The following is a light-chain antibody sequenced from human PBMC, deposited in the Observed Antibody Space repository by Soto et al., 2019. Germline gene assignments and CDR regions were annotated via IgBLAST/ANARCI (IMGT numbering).Light chain of an antibody. V-gene: IGKV3D-15*01. CDR1: QTVLTN. J-gene: IGKJ5*01. CDR2: GAS. Sequence: EIVMTQSPATLSVSPGERATLSCRTSQTVLTNLAWYQQKPGQAPRLLVYGASTRATGIPASFSGSESGTEFTLTISSLQPEDFAVYYYQQYNNWPITFGQGTRLEIK. CDR3: QQYNNWPIT.